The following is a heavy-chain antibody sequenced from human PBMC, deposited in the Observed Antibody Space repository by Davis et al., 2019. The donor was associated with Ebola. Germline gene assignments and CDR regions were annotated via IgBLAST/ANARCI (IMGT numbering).Heavy chain of an antibody. Sequence: SVKVSCKASGSTFRSDIINWVRQAPRQGLEWMGRIIPMLDITNYAQKFQGRVTISADKSTTTAYMDLSSLRSEDTAVYYCVRCMLGDRYYFDYWGQGTLVTVSS. D-gene: IGHD2-8*01. J-gene: IGHJ4*02. CDR2: IIPMLDIT. V-gene: IGHV1-69*02. CDR1: GSTFRSDI. CDR3: VRCMLGDRYYFDY.